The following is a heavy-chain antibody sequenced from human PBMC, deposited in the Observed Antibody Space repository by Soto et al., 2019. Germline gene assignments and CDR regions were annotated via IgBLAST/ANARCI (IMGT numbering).Heavy chain of an antibody. D-gene: IGHD1-7*01. V-gene: IGHV3-7*03. CDR1: GFTFSSYW. CDR2: IKQDGSEK. CDR3: ARDWNYWYYYGMDV. Sequence: GGSLRLSCAASGFTFSSYWMNWVRQAPGKGLEWVANIKQDGSEKYYVDPVKGRFTISRDNAKNSLYLQMNSLRAEDTAVYYCARDWNYWYYYGMDVWGQGTTVTVSS. J-gene: IGHJ6*02.